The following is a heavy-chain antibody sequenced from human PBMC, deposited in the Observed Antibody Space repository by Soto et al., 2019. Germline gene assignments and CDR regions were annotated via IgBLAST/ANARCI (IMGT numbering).Heavy chain of an antibody. J-gene: IGHJ5*02. D-gene: IGHD3-10*01. CDR1: GGSFSGYY. CDR3: ARQSVRGARRPNWFDP. V-gene: IGHV4-34*01. CDR2: INHSGST. Sequence: SETLSLTCAVYGGSFSGYYWSWIRQPPGKGLEWIGEINHSGSTNYNPSLKSRVTISVDTSKNQFSLKLSSVTAADTAVYYCARQSVRGARRPNWFDPWGQGTLVTVSS.